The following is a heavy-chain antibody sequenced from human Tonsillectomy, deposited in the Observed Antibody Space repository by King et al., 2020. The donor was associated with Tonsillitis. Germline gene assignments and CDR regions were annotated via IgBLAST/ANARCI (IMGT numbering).Heavy chain of an antibody. CDR1: GGSISSSSYY. D-gene: IGHD2-21*01. V-gene: IGHV4-39*07. J-gene: IGHJ4*02. CDR2: IYYSGST. Sequence: LQLQESGPGLVKPSETLSLTCTVSGGSISSSSYYWGWIRQPPGKGLEWIGTIYYSGSTYYNPSLKSRVTISVDTSKNQFSLKLSSLTAADTAVYYWARRRYGDPLFDVWGQGTLVTVSS. CDR3: ARRRYGDPLFDV.